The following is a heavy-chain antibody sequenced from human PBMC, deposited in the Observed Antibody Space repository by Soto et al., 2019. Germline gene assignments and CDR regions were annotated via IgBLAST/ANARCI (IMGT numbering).Heavy chain of an antibody. J-gene: IGHJ4*02. CDR1: GFTFRDYY. CDR3: ATEKGAGTSYFEY. Sequence: PGGSLRLSCAASGFTFRDYYMTWIRQAPGKGLEWVSYISSSGSATYYADSVRGRFIISRDNAKNSLYLQMNSLRAEDTAVYYCATEKGAGTSYFEYWGQGTLVTVSS. D-gene: IGHD3-10*01. V-gene: IGHV3-11*01. CDR2: ISSSGSAT.